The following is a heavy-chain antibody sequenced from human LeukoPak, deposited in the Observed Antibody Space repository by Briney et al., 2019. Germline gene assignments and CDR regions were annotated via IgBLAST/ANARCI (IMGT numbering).Heavy chain of an antibody. CDR2: INHSGST. CDR1: GGSFSGYY. D-gene: IGHD3-10*01. Sequence: PSETLSLTCAVYGGSFSGYYWSWIRQPPGKGLEWIGEINHSGSTNYNPSLKSRVTISVDTYKNQFSLKLSSVTAADTAVYYCARDLPWFGELTHYYYYYMDVWGKGTTVTISS. CDR3: ARDLPWFGELTHYYYYYMDV. V-gene: IGHV4-34*01. J-gene: IGHJ6*03.